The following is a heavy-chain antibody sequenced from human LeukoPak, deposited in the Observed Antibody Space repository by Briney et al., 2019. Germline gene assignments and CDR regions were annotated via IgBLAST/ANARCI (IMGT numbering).Heavy chain of an antibody. V-gene: IGHV4-4*02. CDR2: IYHSGTT. D-gene: IGHD3-22*01. CDR3: ARDSPKYYYDSSGYYYDHYFDY. J-gene: IGHJ4*02. Sequence: PSGTLSLTCSVSGGSINNNNWWSWVRQSPGKGLEWIGNIYHSGTTYYNPSLKSRVTISVDTSKNQFSLKLSSVTAADTAVYYCARDSPKYYYDSSGYYYDHYFDYWGQGTLVTVSS. CDR1: GGSINNNNW.